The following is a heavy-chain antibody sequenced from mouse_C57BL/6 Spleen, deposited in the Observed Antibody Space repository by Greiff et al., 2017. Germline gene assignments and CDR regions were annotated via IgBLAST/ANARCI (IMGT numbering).Heavy chain of an antibody. V-gene: IGHV1-18*01. CDR1: GYTFTDYN. Sequence: EVQLQQSGPELVKPVASVKIPCKASGYTFTDYNMDWVKQSHGKSLEWIGDINPNNGGTIYNQKFKGKATLTVDKSSSTAYMELRSLTSEDTAVYYCATIYYGNLRAMDYWGQGTSVTVSS. D-gene: IGHD2-1*01. CDR2: INPNNGGT. J-gene: IGHJ4*01. CDR3: ATIYYGNLRAMDY.